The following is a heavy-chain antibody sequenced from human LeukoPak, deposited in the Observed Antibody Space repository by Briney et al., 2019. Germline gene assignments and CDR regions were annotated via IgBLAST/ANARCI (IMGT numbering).Heavy chain of an antibody. V-gene: IGHV3-9*01. CDR1: GFTFDDYA. D-gene: IGHD3-10*01. Sequence: GRSLRLSCAASGFTFDDYAMRWVRQAPGKGLEWVSGISWNSGSIGYADSVKGRFTISRDNAKNSLYLQMNSLRAEDTALYYCAKSMTSITMVRGVILVNWFDPWGQGTLVTVSS. CDR3: AKSMTSITMVRGVILVNWFDP. CDR2: ISWNSGSI. J-gene: IGHJ5*02.